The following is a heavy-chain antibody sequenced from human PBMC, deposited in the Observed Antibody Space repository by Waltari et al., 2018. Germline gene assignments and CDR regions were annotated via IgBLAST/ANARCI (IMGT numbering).Heavy chain of an antibody. V-gene: IGHV1-18*01. CDR2: IYPYTGVP. CDR3: ARGRLRYFDS. Sequence: QVQLVQSGGEVKKPGASVKVSCKASGYNFPTYGISWVRQAPGRGLEWMGWIYPYTGVPNYAQNFQGRVTMTTETSTTTACMELRSLTSDDTAVYYCARGRLRYFDSWGQGTLVTVSS. J-gene: IGHJ4*02. CDR1: GYNFPTYG.